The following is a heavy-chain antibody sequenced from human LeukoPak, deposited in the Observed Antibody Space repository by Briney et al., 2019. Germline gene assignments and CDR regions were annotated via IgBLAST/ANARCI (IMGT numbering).Heavy chain of an antibody. D-gene: IGHD6-13*01. CDR1: RFTVSSNY. CDR2: IYSGGST. J-gene: IGHJ6*03. CDR3: ARAPGDRSSWYYYYMDV. Sequence: GGSLRLSCAASRFTVSSNYMSWVRQAPGKGLEWVSVIYSGGSTYYADSVKGRFTISRDNAKNSLYLQMNSLRVEDTALYYCARAPGDRSSWYYYYMDVWGKGTTVTVS. V-gene: IGHV3-66*01.